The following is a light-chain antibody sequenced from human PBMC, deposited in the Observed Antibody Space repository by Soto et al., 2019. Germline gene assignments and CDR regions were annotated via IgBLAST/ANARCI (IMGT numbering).Light chain of an antibody. V-gene: IGKV3-15*01. J-gene: IGKJ4*01. CDR2: GAS. CDR1: QAVGSN. CDR3: QQYNDRLT. Sequence: EIVMTQSPATLSVSPGERATLSCRASQAVGSNLAWYQHKPGQAPRLLIYGASTRATGIPARFSGSGSGTDFTLTISSLQSEDFALYFCQQYNDRLTFGGGTKVDIK.